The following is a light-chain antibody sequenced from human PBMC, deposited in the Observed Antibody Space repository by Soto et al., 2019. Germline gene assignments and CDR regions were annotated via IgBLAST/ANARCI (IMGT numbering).Light chain of an antibody. CDR3: QQYGSSPRT. V-gene: IGKV3-20*01. J-gene: IGKJ1*01. Sequence: EIVLTQSPATLSLSPGERATLSCRASQSVSSSYLAWYQQKHGQAPRLLIDGASSRATGTPDRFSGSGSGTDFTLTISRLEPEDFAVYYCQQYGSSPRTFGQGTKVEIK. CDR1: QSVSSSY. CDR2: GAS.